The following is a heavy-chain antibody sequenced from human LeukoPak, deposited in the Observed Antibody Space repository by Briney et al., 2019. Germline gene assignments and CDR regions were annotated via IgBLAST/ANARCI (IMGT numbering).Heavy chain of an antibody. V-gene: IGHV4-59*01. CDR2: INHSGIT. CDR1: GGSISSYY. D-gene: IGHD3-22*01. Sequence: SETLSLTCTVSGGSISSYYWSWIRQPPGKGLEWIGYINHSGITNNNPSLKSRVTTSVDTSKNQFSLKLSSVTAADTAVYYCARFYYDSSGYGFDSWGQGTKVNVSS. CDR3: ARFYYDSSGYGFDS. J-gene: IGHJ3*02.